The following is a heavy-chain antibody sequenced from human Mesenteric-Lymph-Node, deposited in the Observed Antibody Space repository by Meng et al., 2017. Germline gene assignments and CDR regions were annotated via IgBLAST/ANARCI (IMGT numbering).Heavy chain of an antibody. V-gene: IGHV4-4*02. CDR3: ARDPTGGEDHQRV. Sequence: QVLLQESGPGLVKASGTLSLTCAVSGGSISSSNWWSWVRQPPGKGLEWIGKIYHSGITIYNPSLKSRVTMSVDNSKNQFSLKLNSMTAADTAVYYCARDPTGGEDHQRVWGQGTLVTVSS. CDR2: IYHSGIT. D-gene: IGHD1-14*01. J-gene: IGHJ4*02. CDR1: GGSISSSNW.